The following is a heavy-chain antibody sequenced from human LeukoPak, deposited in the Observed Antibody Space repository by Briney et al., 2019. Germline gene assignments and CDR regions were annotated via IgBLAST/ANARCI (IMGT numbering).Heavy chain of an antibody. Sequence: SETLSLTCTVSGYSINSGYYWGWIRQPPGKGLEWIGTIYHSGSTYYNASLKSRVTISVDTSKNQFSLKLNSVTAADTAVYYCARDFRVSGWFDPWGQGTLVTVSS. CDR1: GYSINSGYY. D-gene: IGHD2/OR15-2a*01. CDR3: ARDFRVSGWFDP. V-gene: IGHV4-38-2*02. CDR2: IYHSGST. J-gene: IGHJ5*02.